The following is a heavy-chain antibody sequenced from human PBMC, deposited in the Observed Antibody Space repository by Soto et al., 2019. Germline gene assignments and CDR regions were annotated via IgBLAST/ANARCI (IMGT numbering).Heavy chain of an antibody. CDR2: IGPYNGNT. CDR3: ARCYCSVGSCYTCWHFDL. J-gene: IGHJ2*01. CDR1: GYTFNNYG. Sequence: QVQLVQSGAEVKKPGASVKVSCKASGYTFNNYGISWVRQAPGQGLEWMGWIGPYNGNTDHAQKFQGRVTMTTETATNTAYMELRSLRSDDTALYYCARCYCSVGSCYTCWHFDLWGRGTLVTVSS. V-gene: IGHV1-18*01. D-gene: IGHD2-15*01.